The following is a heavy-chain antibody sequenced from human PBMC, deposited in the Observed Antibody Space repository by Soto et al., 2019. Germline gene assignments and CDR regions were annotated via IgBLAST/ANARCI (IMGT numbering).Heavy chain of an antibody. CDR1: GASISTNNW. V-gene: IGHV4-4*02. Sequence: SETLSLTCDVSGASISTNNWWSWVRQSPGQGLEWIAEVYHSGTTNSNPSLKSRVTISVDTSKNQFSLMLASVTAADTAVYYCARAKLCNTISCPHSFDIWGQGTLITVSS. CDR3: ARAKLCNTISCPHSFDI. CDR2: VYHSGTT. D-gene: IGHD3-10*01. J-gene: IGHJ4*02.